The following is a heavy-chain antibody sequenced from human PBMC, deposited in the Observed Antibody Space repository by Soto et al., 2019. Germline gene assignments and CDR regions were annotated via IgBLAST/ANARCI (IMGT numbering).Heavy chain of an antibody. V-gene: IGHV4-34*01. Sequence: PSETLSLTCAVYGGSFSGYYWSWIRQPPGKGLEWIGEIYHRGSTHYNPSLKRRVTISVDKSKNQFSLKLNSVTAADTAVYYCARDQLEGNWFDPWGQGTLVTVSS. CDR1: GGSFSGYY. CDR3: ARDQLEGNWFDP. J-gene: IGHJ5*02. D-gene: IGHD1-1*01. CDR2: IYHRGST.